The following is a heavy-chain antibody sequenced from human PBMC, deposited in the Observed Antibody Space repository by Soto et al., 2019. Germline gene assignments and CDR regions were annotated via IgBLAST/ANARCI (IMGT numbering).Heavy chain of an antibody. CDR2: ISYDGSNK. CDR3: AKDPQQLAHIFDY. Sequence: PGGSLRLSCAASGFTFSSYGMHWVRQAPGKGLEWVAVISYDGSNKYYADSVKGRFTISRDNSKNTLYLQMNSLRAEDTAVYYCAKDPQQLAHIFDYWGQGTLVTVSS. V-gene: IGHV3-30*18. CDR1: GFTFSSYG. D-gene: IGHD6-13*01. J-gene: IGHJ4*02.